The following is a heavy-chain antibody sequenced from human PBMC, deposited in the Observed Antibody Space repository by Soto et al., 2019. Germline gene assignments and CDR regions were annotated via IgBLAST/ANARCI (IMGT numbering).Heavy chain of an antibody. CDR3: ARDWGDIAVAGTGAFDI. CDR2: IIPILGIA. D-gene: IGHD6-19*01. CDR1: GGTFSSYA. Sequence: ASVKVSCKASGGTFSSYAISWVRQAPGQGLEWMGRIIPILGIANYAQKFQGRVTITADKSTSTAYMELSSLRSEDTAVDYCARDWGDIAVAGTGAFDIWGQGTMVTVSS. V-gene: IGHV1-69*04. J-gene: IGHJ3*02.